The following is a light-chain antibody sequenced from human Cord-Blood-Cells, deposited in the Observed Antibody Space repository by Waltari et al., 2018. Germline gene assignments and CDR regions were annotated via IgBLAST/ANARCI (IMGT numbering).Light chain of an antibody. CDR1: ILEAKY. J-gene: IGLJ2*01. Sequence: SYELTQPPSVSVSHGRTAIITCSGDILEAKYACWYQQKPGQSPVLVVYQDSKRPSGIPERFSGSNSGNTATLTISGTQAMDEADYYCQAWDSSTAVFGGGTKLTVL. CDR3: QAWDSSTAV. V-gene: IGLV3-1*01. CDR2: QDS.